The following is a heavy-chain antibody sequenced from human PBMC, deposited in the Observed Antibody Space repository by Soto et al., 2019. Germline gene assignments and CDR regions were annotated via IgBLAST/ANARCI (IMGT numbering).Heavy chain of an antibody. D-gene: IGHD3-10*01. CDR2: ITSSSSYT. V-gene: IGHV3-11*05. CDR3: TGGEDHLAVNFEY. Sequence: QVQLVESGGGLVQPGGSLRLSCAASGSSFRDYYMSWIRQSPGKGLEWLSYITSSSSYTHYADSVKGRFTISRDNAKNSLYLQMNRLRGEDPGVYYCTGGEDHLAVNFEYRGQGTPGTVSS. J-gene: IGHJ4*02. CDR1: GSSFRDYY.